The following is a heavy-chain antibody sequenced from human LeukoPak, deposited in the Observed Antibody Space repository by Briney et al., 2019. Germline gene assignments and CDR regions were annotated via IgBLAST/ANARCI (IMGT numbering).Heavy chain of an antibody. J-gene: IGHJ3*01. V-gene: IGHV1-8*03. CDR3: ARDPSIFGGPGNFDV. Sequence: GASVKVSCKASGYTFTSYDINWVRQATGQGLEWMGWMNPNSGNTGYAQKFQGRVTITRNTSISTAYMELSSLRSEDTAVYYCARDPSIFGGPGNFDVWGQGTMITVSS. D-gene: IGHD3-3*02. CDR2: MNPNSGNT. CDR1: GYTFTSYD.